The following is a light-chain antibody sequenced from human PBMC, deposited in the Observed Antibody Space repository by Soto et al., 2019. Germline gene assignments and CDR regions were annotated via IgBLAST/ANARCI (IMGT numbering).Light chain of an antibody. CDR1: QTISSW. CDR3: QQANSFPIT. J-gene: IGKJ5*01. CDR2: KAS. Sequence: DIQMTQSPSTLSGSVGDRVTITCRASQTISSWLAWYQQKPGKAPKLLIYKASTLKSGVPSRFSGSGSGTEFTLTISSLQPDDFAIYYCQQANSFPITFGQGTRLEIK. V-gene: IGKV1-5*03.